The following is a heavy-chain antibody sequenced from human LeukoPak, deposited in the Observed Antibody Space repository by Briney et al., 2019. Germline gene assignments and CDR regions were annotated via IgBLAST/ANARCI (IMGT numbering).Heavy chain of an antibody. J-gene: IGHJ4*02. CDR3: ARTGYSTTTIPFDY. D-gene: IGHD5-12*01. CDR1: GYTFTSYG. V-gene: IGHV1-18*01. CDR2: ISAYNGNT. Sequence: GASVKVSCKASGYTFTSYGISWVRQAPGQGLEWMGWISAYNGNTNYAQKLQGRVTMTTDTSTSAAHMELRSLRSDDTAVYYCARTGYSTTTIPFDYWGQGTLVTVSS.